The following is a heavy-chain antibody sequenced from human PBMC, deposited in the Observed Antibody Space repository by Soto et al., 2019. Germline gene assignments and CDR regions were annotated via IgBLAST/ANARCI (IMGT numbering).Heavy chain of an antibody. Sequence: GGSLRLSCAASGFTFSSYAVHWVRQAPGKGLEWVAVISYDGSNKYYADSVKGRFTISRDNSKNTLYLQMNSLRAEDTAVYYCARDPLWGTAMVLWYFDLWGRGTLVTVSS. V-gene: IGHV3-30-3*01. CDR2: ISYDGSNK. CDR1: GFTFSSYA. J-gene: IGHJ2*01. D-gene: IGHD5-18*01. CDR3: ARDPLWGTAMVLWYFDL.